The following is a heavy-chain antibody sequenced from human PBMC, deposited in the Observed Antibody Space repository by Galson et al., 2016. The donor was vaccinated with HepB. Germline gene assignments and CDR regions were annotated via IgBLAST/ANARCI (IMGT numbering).Heavy chain of an antibody. CDR3: ARDRRHSPTGEFVAMMYYYYGMDV. V-gene: IGHV3-30*03. J-gene: IGHJ6*02. Sequence: LRLSCAASGFTFSSYGMHWVRQAPGKGLEWVAVISYDEGNKYYADSVKGRFTISRDISKNTLYLHMNSLRAEDTAVYYCARDRRHSPTGEFVAMMYYYYGMDVWGQGTTVTVSS. CDR2: ISYDEGNK. D-gene: IGHD2-8*02. CDR1: GFTFSSYG.